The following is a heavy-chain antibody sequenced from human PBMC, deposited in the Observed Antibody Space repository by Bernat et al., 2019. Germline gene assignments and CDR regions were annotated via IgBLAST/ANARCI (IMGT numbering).Heavy chain of an antibody. CDR1: GGSISSYY. CDR2: IYYSGST. J-gene: IGHJ4*02. V-gene: IGHV4-59*01. D-gene: IGHD4-17*01. CDR3: ARYGDYVGFDY. Sequence: QVQLQESGPGLVKPSETLSLTCTVSGGSISSYYWSWIRQPPGKGLEWIGYIYYSGSTNYNPSLKRRVTISVDTSKNQFSLKLSSVTAADTVVYYCARYGDYVGFDYWGKGTLVTVSS.